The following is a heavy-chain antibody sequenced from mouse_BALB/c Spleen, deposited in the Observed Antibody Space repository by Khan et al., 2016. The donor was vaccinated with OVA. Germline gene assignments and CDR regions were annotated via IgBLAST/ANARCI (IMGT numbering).Heavy chain of an antibody. V-gene: IGHV5-9-3*01. CDR1: GFTFSTYA. D-gene: IGHD2-1*01. J-gene: IGHJ3*01. Sequence: EVELVESGGGLVKPGGSLKLSCAASGFTFSTYAMSWVRQTPEKRLEWVATISSDGDYTYYPDNVTGRFTISRDNAKNTLYLQMNSRRSEDTAKYYCARSPYGNFAYWGQGTLVTVSA. CDR3: ARSPYGNFAY. CDR2: ISSDGDYT.